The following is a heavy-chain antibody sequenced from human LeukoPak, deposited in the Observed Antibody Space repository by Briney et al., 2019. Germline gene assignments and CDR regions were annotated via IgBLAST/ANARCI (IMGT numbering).Heavy chain of an antibody. J-gene: IGHJ4*02. CDR1: GGSISSYY. D-gene: IGHD2-2*01. CDR2: ISYSGST. V-gene: IGHV4-59*12. Sequence: SETLSLTCTVSGGSISSYYWSWIRQPPGNGLEWIGYISYSGSTNYNPSLKSRVTISVDTSNNQFSLKLSSVTAADTAVYYCARDPIYCSSTSCFFDYWGQGTLVTVSS. CDR3: ARDPIYCSSTSCFFDY.